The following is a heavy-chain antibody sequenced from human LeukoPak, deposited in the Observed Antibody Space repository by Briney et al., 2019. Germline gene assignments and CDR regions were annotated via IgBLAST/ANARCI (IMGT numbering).Heavy chain of an antibody. CDR1: GFTFSSC. CDR3: ASDYD. V-gene: IGHV3-21*01. CDR2: ISSSSSYI. D-gene: IGHD4-17*01. J-gene: IGHJ4*02. Sequence: GGSLRLSCAASGFTFSSCMNWVRQAPGKGLEWVSSISSSSSYIYYADSVKGRFTISRDNAKNSLYLQMNSLRAEDTAVYYCASDYDWGQGTLVTVSS.